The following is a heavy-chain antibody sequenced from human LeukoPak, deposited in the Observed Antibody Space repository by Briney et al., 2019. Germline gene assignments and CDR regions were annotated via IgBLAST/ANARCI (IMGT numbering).Heavy chain of an antibody. CDR1: GATFSSYA. J-gene: IGHJ6*04. CDR2: IIPIFGTA. Sequence: GSSVKVSCKASGATFSSYAISWVRQAPGQGLEWVGGIIPIFGTANYAQKFQGRVTITADESTSTAYMELSSLRSEDTAVYYCASYYYGSGSPYGMDVWGKGTTVTVSS. CDR3: ASYYYGSGSPYGMDV. V-gene: IGHV1-69*01. D-gene: IGHD3-10*01.